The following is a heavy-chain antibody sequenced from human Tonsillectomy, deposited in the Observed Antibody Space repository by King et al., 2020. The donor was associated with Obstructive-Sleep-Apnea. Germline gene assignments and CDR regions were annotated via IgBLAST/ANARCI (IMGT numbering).Heavy chain of an antibody. CDR2: ISYDASNK. CDR3: ARPSCYGGDCYSFDY. Sequence: VQLVESGGGVVQPGRSLRLSCAASGFTFSSYAMHWVRQAPGKGLEWVAVISYDASNKYYADSVKGRFTISRDNSKNTLYLQMNSLRAEDTAVYYCARPSCYGGDCYSFDYWGREPWSPSPQ. V-gene: IGHV3-30*04. CDR1: GFTFSSYA. D-gene: IGHD2-21*02. J-gene: IGHJ4*02.